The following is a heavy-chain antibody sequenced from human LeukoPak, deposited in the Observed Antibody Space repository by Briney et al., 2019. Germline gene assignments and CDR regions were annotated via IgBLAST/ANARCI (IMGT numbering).Heavy chain of an antibody. J-gene: IGHJ4*02. CDR3: ARHLYGSGAPFDY. Sequence: SETLSLTCTVSGGSISSSSYYWGWIRQPPGKGLEWIGSIYYSGSTYYNPSLKSRVTISVDTSKNQFSLKLSSVTAPDTAVYYCARHLYGSGAPFDYWGQGTLVTVSS. V-gene: IGHV4-39*01. D-gene: IGHD3-10*01. CDR2: IYYSGST. CDR1: GGSISSSSYY.